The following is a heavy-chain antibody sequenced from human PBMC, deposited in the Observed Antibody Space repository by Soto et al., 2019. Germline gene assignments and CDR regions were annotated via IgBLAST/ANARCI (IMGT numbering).Heavy chain of an antibody. D-gene: IGHD6-19*01. V-gene: IGHV4-39*07. CDR1: GGSISSSRYS. CDR2: INHSGST. CDR3: ARAAVAGDNFDY. Sequence: AETLSLTCPVSGGSISSSRYSWSWIRQPPVKGLEWIGEINHSGSTNYNPSLKSRVTISVDTSKNQFSLKLSSVTAADTAVYYCARAAVAGDNFDYWGQGTLVTVSS. J-gene: IGHJ4*02.